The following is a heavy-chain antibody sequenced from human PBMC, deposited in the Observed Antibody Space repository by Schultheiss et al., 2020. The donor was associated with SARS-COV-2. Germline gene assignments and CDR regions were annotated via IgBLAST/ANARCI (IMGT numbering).Heavy chain of an antibody. D-gene: IGHD4-17*01. V-gene: IGHV1-69*13. CDR3: ARVPLHNPGDYVYNWFDP. Sequence: SVKVSCKASGYTFTSYYMHWVRQAPGQGLEWMGGIIPIFGTANYAQKFQGRVTITADESTSTAYMELSSLRSEDTAVYYCARVPLHNPGDYVYNWFDPWGQGTLVTVSS. J-gene: IGHJ5*02. CDR1: GYTFTSYY. CDR2: IIPIFGTA.